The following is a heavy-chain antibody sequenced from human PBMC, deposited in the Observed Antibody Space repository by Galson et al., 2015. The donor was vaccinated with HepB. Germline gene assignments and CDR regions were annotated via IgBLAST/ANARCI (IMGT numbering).Heavy chain of an antibody. CDR1: GFTFSSYA. D-gene: IGHD3-22*01. CDR3: AKDLPSIIVVEYAFDI. Sequence: SLRLSCAASGFTFSSYAMSWVRQAPGKGLEWVSPISGSGGTTFYAVSVKGRFTISRDNSKNTLYLQMNSLRAEDTAVYYCAKDLPSIIVVEYAFDIWGQGTMVSVSS. J-gene: IGHJ3*02. CDR2: ISGSGGTT. V-gene: IGHV3-23*01.